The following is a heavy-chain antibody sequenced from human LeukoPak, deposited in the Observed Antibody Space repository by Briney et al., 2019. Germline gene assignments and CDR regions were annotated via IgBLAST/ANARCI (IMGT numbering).Heavy chain of an antibody. CDR3: ARDQGRRFDP. V-gene: IGHV4-39*07. Sequence: SETLSLTCTVSGGSISSSSYYWGWIRQPPGKGLEWIGSIYYSGSTYYNPSLKSRVTISVDTSKNQFSLKLSSVTAADTAVYYCARDQGRRFDPWGQGTLVTVSS. CDR1: GGSISSSSYY. CDR2: IYYSGST. J-gene: IGHJ5*02.